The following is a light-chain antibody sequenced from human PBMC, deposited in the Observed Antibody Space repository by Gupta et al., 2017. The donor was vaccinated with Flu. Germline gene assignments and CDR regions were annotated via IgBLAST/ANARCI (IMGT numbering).Light chain of an antibody. Sequence: SSLSASVGDRVTITCRASQSIRRYLNWYKQKPGKAPKLLIYAASSWQSGVPSRFSGSGYGTDFTLTISSRQPEDFATYYCQHSDSTLMYTFGQGTKMEIK. CDR2: AAS. V-gene: IGKV1-39*01. CDR3: QHSDSTLMYT. J-gene: IGKJ2*01. CDR1: QSIRRY.